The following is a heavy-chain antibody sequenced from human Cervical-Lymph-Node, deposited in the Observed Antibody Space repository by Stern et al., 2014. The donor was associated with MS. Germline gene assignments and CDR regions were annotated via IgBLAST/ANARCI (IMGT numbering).Heavy chain of an antibody. J-gene: IGHJ2*01. CDR3: ARITWASRYFDL. D-gene: IGHD3-16*01. CDR1: GFSLSNGGMG. Sequence: QVPLKESGPVLVKPTETLTLTCTVSGFSLSNGGMGVSWIRQPPGKALEWLALIFSSDEKSYNTSLKNRLTISLDTSESQVVLTMTNMDPVDTATYYCARITWASRYFDLWGRGTLVTVSS. CDR2: IFSSDEK. V-gene: IGHV2-26*01.